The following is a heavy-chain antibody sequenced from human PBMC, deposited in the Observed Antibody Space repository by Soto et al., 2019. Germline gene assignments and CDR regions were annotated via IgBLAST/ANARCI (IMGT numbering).Heavy chain of an antibody. CDR2: IRSKANSYAT. J-gene: IGHJ4*02. CDR3: TRPLGDYGDTSGFDY. CDR1: GFTFSGSA. D-gene: IGHD4-17*01. V-gene: IGHV3-73*02. Sequence: VQLVESGGGLVQPGGSLKLSCAASGFTFSGSAMHWVRQASGKGLEWVGRIRSKANSYATAYAASVKGRFTISRDDSKNTAYLQMNSLKTEDTAVYYCTRPLGDYGDTSGFDYWGQGTLVTVSS.